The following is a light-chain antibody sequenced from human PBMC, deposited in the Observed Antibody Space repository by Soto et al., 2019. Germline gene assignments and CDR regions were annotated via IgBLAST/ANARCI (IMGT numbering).Light chain of an antibody. V-gene: IGKV2-24*01. CDR1: QSLVYSDGNTY. CDR3: MQATQFPYT. J-gene: IGKJ2*01. Sequence: DIVMTQTPLSSPVTLGQPASISCRSSQSLVYSDGNTYLSWLQQRPGQPPRLLIYKISTRFSGVPDRFSGSVAGTDFTLKISRVEAEDVGIYYCMQATQFPYTFGQGTKLEIK. CDR2: KIS.